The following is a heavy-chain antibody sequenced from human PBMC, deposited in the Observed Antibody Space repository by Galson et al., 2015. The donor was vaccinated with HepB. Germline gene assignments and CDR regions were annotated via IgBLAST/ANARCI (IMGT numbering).Heavy chain of an antibody. CDR3: AIPVGKGRGEYYFDY. J-gene: IGHJ4*02. Sequence: SLRLSCAASGFTFSSYAMSWVRQAPGKGLEWVSAISGSGGSTYYADSVKGRFTISRDNSKNTLYLQMNSLRAEDTAVYYCAIPVGKGRGEYYFDYWGQGTLVTVSS. CDR2: ISGSGGST. D-gene: IGHD3-10*01. CDR1: GFTFSSYA. V-gene: IGHV3-23*01.